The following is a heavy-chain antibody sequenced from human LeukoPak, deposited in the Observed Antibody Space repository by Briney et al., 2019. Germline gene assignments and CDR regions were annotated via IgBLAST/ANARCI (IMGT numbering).Heavy chain of an antibody. CDR1: GDSICSGGYS. D-gene: IGHD3-10*01. Sequence: SLTLSLTCAVSGDSICSGGYSWRSIRQPPGKGLEWIGYIYHSGSTYYNPSLKSRVTISVDRSKNQFSLKLSSVTAADTAVYYCARDRGGLFDYWGQGTLVTVSS. J-gene: IGHJ4*02. V-gene: IGHV4-30-2*01. CDR2: IYHSGST. CDR3: ARDRGGLFDY.